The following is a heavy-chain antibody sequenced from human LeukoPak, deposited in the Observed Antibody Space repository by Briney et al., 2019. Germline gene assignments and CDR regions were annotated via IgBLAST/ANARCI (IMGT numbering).Heavy chain of an antibody. Sequence: ASVKVSCKASGYSFTSYALNWVRQAPGQGLEWMGWINTNTGKPTYAQGFTGRFVFSLDTSVSTAYLQISSLKTEDTAVYYCARGEIVVVVTSDNWFDPWGQGTLVTVSS. V-gene: IGHV7-4-1*02. CDR3: ARGEIVVVVTSDNWFDP. J-gene: IGHJ5*02. CDR2: INTNTGKP. CDR1: GYSFTSYA. D-gene: IGHD2-15*01.